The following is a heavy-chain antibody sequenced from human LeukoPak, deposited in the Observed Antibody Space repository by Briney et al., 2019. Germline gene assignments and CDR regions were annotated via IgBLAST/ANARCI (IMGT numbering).Heavy chain of an antibody. CDR3: ARLGGYGYFDY. V-gene: IGHV4-59*01. CDR1: GGSISSYY. J-gene: IGHJ4*02. Sequence: SETLSLTCTVSGGSISSYYWSWIRQPPGKGLEWIGYIYYSGSTNYNPSLKSRVTISVDTSKSQFSLKLSSVTTADTAVYYCARLGGYGYFDYWGQGTLVTVSS. CDR2: IYYSGST. D-gene: IGHD5-12*01.